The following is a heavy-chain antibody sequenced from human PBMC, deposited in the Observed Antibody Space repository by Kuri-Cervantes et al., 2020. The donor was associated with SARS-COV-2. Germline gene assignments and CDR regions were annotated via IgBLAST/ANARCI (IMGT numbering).Heavy chain of an antibody. CDR2: INPNSGGT. J-gene: IGHJ4*02. Sequence: ASVKVSCKASGYTFTGYYMHWVRQAPGQGLEWMGWINPNSGGTNYAQKFQGRVTMTRDTSISTAYMELSRLRSDDAAVYYCARETYLYSSCWFSNFDYWGQGTLVTVSS. V-gene: IGHV1-2*02. CDR3: ARETYLYSSCWFSNFDY. D-gene: IGHD6-13*01. CDR1: GYTFTGYY.